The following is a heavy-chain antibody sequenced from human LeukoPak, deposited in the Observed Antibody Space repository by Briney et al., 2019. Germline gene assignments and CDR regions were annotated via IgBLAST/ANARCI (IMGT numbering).Heavy chain of an antibody. CDR1: GFTFSSYG. Sequence: GGSLRLSCAASGFTFSSYGMHWVRQAPGKGLEWVAFIRYDGSNKYYADSVKGRFTISRDNSKNTLYLQMNSLRAEDTAVYYCAKDRDTAMDTTFDYWGQGTLVTVSS. J-gene: IGHJ4*02. D-gene: IGHD5-18*01. CDR2: IRYDGSNK. V-gene: IGHV3-30*02. CDR3: AKDRDTAMDTTFDY.